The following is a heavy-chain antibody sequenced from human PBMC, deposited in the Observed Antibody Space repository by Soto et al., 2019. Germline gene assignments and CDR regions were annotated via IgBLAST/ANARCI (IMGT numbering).Heavy chain of an antibody. CDR3: ARALRVSGYDSDSRGAGYFAY. J-gene: IGHJ4*02. CDR1: GGYISSYY. Sequence: SETLSLTCTVSGGYISSYYWSWIRQPPGKGLEWIGYIYYSGSTNYNPSLKSRVTISVDTSKNQFSLKLSSVTAADTAVYYCARALRVSGYDSDSRGAGYFAYGGKGTLVPVSS. CDR2: IYYSGST. D-gene: IGHD5-12*01. V-gene: IGHV4-59*08.